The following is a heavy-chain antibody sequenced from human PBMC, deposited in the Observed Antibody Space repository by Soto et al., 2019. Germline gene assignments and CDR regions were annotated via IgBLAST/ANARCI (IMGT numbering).Heavy chain of an antibody. CDR1: GYTFTSYA. Sequence: ASVKVSCKASGYTFTSYAMHWVRQAPGQRLEWMGWINAGNGNTKYPQKFQGRVTITRDTSASTAYMELSSLRSEDTAVYYCARGQWLPEIDYWGQGTLVTVSS. V-gene: IGHV1-3*01. CDR2: INAGNGNT. J-gene: IGHJ4*02. CDR3: ARGQWLPEIDY. D-gene: IGHD6-19*01.